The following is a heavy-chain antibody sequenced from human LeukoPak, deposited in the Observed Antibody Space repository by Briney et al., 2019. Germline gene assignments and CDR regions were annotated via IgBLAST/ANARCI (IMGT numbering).Heavy chain of an antibody. Sequence: SETLSLTCTVSGGSISSGGYYWSWIRQHPGKGLEWIGYIYYSGSTHYNPSLKSRVAISVDTSKNQFSLKLSSVTAADTAVYYCAREGIAAAGTGDFWGQGTLVTVSS. CDR2: IYYSGST. J-gene: IGHJ4*02. CDR3: AREGIAAAGTGDF. CDR1: GGSISSGGYY. D-gene: IGHD6-13*01. V-gene: IGHV4-31*03.